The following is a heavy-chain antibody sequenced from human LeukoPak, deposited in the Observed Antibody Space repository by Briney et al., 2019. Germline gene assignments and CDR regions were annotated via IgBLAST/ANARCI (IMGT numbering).Heavy chain of an antibody. CDR2: ISGSGGST. J-gene: IGHJ5*02. CDR3: AKGLSGSYYQSHNWFDP. Sequence: GGSLRLSCAASGFTLSSYWMSWVRQAPGKGLEWVSAISGSGGSTYYADSVKGRFTISRDNSKNTLYLQMNSLRAEDTAVYYCAKGLSGSYYQSHNWFDPWGQGTLVTVSS. CDR1: GFTLSSYW. V-gene: IGHV3-23*01. D-gene: IGHD1-26*01.